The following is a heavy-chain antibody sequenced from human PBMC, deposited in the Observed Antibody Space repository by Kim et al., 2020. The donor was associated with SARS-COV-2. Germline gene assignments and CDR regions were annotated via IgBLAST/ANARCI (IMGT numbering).Heavy chain of an antibody. J-gene: IGHJ6*02. CDR3: ARDQVTYYYGSGSYYNGTYYYDGMDV. D-gene: IGHD3-10*01. CDR2: INAGNGNT. V-gene: IGHV1-3*01. CDR1: GYTFTSYA. Sequence: ASVKVSCKASGYTFTSYAMHWVRQAPGQRLEWMGWINAGNGNTKYSQKFQGRVTITRDTSASTAYMELSSLRSEDTAVYYCARDQVTYYYGSGSYYNGTYYYDGMDVWGQGTTVTVSS.